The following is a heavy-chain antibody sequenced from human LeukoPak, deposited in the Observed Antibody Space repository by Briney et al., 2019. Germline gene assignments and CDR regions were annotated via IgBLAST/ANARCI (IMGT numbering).Heavy chain of an antibody. CDR3: ARGSSDGYRYYGMDV. CDR2: ISSSSSYI. Sequence: GGSLRLSCAASGFSFSDYTMNWVRQAPGKGREGVSSISSSSSYIYYADSVKGRFTISRDNAKNSLFLQMNSLRAEDTAVYYCARGSSDGYRYYGMDVWGQGTTVTVSS. D-gene: IGHD6-13*01. J-gene: IGHJ6*02. CDR1: GFSFSDYT. V-gene: IGHV3-21*01.